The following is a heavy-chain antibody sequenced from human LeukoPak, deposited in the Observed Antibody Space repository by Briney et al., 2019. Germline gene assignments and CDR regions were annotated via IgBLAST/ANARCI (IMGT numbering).Heavy chain of an antibody. CDR3: ARAVVSLYYYYGMDV. J-gene: IGHJ6*02. CDR2: IYYSGST. V-gene: IGHV4-59*01. CDR1: GGSISSYY. Sequence: SETLSLTCTVSGGSISSYYWSWIRQPPGKGLEWIGYIYYSGSTNYNPSLKSRVTISVDTSKNQFSLKLSSVTAADTAVYYCARAVVSLYYYYGMDVWGQGTTVTVSS. D-gene: IGHD4-23*01.